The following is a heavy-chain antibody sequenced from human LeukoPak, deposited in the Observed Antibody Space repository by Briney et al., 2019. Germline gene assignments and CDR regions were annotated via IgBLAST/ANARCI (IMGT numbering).Heavy chain of an antibody. D-gene: IGHD2-15*01. J-gene: IGHJ4*02. Sequence: GGSLRLSCAASGFTFSDYYMSWIRQAPGKGLEWVSYISSSGSTIYYADSVKGRFTISRDNAKNSLYLQMNSLRAEDTAVYYCARHIRVVAANSFDYWGQGTLVTVSS. V-gene: IGHV3-11*01. CDR2: ISSSGSTI. CDR1: GFTFSDYY. CDR3: ARHIRVVAANSFDY.